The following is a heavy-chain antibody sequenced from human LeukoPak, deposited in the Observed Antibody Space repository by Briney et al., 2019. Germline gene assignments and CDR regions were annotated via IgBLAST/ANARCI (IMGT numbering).Heavy chain of an antibody. V-gene: IGHV3-74*01. CDR3: AKDIKHGEWELLVGLDY. Sequence: GGSLRRSGAACGFTFSSYWMHWVRDTPGKGRVWVSRIESDGSTIYADSVRGRFTISRDNAKNMVYLQMNSLRAEDTALYYCAKDIKHGEWELLVGLDYWGQGTLVTVSS. CDR2: IESDGST. J-gene: IGHJ4*02. D-gene: IGHD1-26*01. CDR1: GFTFSSYW.